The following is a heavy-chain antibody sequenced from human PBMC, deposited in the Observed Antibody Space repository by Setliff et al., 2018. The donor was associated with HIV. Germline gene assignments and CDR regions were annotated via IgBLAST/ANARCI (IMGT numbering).Heavy chain of an antibody. Sequence: SETLSLTCAVYGASFSGYYWDWIRQYPGTGLEWIGEINHSGITNYNPTLKSRVTISTDTSKNQFSLRLNSVTAADTAVYYCARVRLRVPPSIFDYWGQGALVTVSS. CDR2: INHSGIT. V-gene: IGHV4-34*01. CDR1: GASFSGYY. D-gene: IGHD2-2*01. CDR3: ARVRLRVPPSIFDY. J-gene: IGHJ4*02.